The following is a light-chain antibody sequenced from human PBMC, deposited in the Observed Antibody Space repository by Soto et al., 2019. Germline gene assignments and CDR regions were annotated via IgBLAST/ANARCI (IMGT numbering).Light chain of an antibody. V-gene: IGLV3-25*03. Sequence: SYELTQPPSVSVSPGQTSRITCSGDALPKQYAYWYQQKPGQAPVLVIYKDRERPSGIPERFSGSSSGTTVTLTISGVQAEDEDDYYCQSADSSGTVVFGGGTKLTVL. J-gene: IGLJ2*01. CDR1: ALPKQY. CDR3: QSADSSGTVV. CDR2: KDR.